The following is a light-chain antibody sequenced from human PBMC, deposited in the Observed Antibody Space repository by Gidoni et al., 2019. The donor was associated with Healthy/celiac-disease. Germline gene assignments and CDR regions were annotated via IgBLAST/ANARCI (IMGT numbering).Light chain of an antibody. CDR3: QKYNSAPS. Sequence: DIHMTQAPSSLSASVGDRVTITCRASQGISNYLAWYQQKPGKVPKLLIYAASTLQSGVPSRFSGSGSGTDFTLTISSLQPEDVATYYCQKYNSAPSFGGGTKVEIK. CDR1: QGISNY. J-gene: IGKJ4*01. V-gene: IGKV1-27*01. CDR2: AAS.